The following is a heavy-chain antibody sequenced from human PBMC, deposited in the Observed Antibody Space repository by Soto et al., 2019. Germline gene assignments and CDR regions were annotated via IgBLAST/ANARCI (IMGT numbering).Heavy chain of an antibody. CDR1: RGSISSGGYY. J-gene: IGHJ4*02. CDR3: ASLVESSSSYFDY. D-gene: IGHD6-6*01. V-gene: IGHV4-31*03. Sequence: TLSLTCTVSRGSISSGGYYWIWIRHHPGKGLEWIGYIYYSGSTYYNPSLKSRVTISVDTSKNQFSLKLSSVTAADTAVYYCASLVESSSSYFDYWGQGTLVTVSS. CDR2: IYYSGST.